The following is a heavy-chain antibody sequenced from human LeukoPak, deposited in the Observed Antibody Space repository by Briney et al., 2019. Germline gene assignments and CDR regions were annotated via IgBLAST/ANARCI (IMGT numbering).Heavy chain of an antibody. CDR1: GFTFSDSF. D-gene: IGHD6-13*01. CDR2: SRNKADSYTA. CDR3: ATSSWYRLAY. V-gene: IGHV3-72*01. J-gene: IGHJ4*02. Sequence: GGSLRLSCAASGFTFSDSFMSWVRQAPGKGLERAGRSRNKADSYTAEYAASVKGRFTISRDESKNSLYLQISSLETEDAAVYYCATSSWYRLAYWGQGSLVTVSS.